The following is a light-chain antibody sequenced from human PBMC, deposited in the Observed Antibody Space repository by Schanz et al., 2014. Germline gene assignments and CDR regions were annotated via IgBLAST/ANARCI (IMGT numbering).Light chain of an antibody. V-gene: IGLV1-44*01. Sequence: QSMLTQPPSASGTPGQRVTISCSGTSSNIGNNNVDWYQQLPGAAPKLLISTNNHRPSGVPDRFSGSKSGTSASLAIGGLQSEDEADYYCATWDDSLNSFYVFGTGTKLTVL. CDR1: SSNIGNNN. CDR3: ATWDDSLNSFYV. J-gene: IGLJ1*01. CDR2: TNN.